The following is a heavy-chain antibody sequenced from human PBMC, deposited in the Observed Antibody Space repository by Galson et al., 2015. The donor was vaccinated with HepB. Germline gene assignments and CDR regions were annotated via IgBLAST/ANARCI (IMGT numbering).Heavy chain of an antibody. J-gene: IGHJ6*02. D-gene: IGHD3-3*01. CDR3: ARGASSYDFWSGFYYYGMDV. CDR1: GGSISSYSS. CDR2: IFHSGST. V-gene: IGHV4-4*02. Sequence: LSLTCAVSGGSISSYSSWSWVRQPPGKGLEWIGEIFHSGSTNYNPSLESRVTISVDKSINEFSLNLRSATAADTAVYYCARGASSYDFWSGFYYYGMDVWGQGTTVTVSS.